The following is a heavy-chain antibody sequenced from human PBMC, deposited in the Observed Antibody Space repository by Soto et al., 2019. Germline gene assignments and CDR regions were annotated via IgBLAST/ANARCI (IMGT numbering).Heavy chain of an antibody. Sequence: ASVKVSCKASGYTFTSYDINWVRQATGQGLEWMGWMNPNSGNTGYAQKFQGRVTMTRNTSISTAYMELSSLRSEDTAVYYCARGQINWNDFDYWGQGTLVTVSS. CDR3: ARGQINWNDFDY. CDR2: MNPNSGNT. V-gene: IGHV1-8*01. CDR1: GYTFTSYD. D-gene: IGHD1-1*01. J-gene: IGHJ4*02.